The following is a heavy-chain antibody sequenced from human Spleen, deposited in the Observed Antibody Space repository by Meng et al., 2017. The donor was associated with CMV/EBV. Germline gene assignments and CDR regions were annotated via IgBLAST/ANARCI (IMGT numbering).Heavy chain of an antibody. CDR1: GGSINYYH. CDR2: IYYSGST. V-gene: IGHV4-59*01. J-gene: IGHJ5*02. D-gene: IGHD6-13*01. Sequence: SETLSLTCTVSGGSINYYHWSWIRQPPGKGLEWIGYIYYSGSTNYNPSLKSRVTISVDTSKNQFSLKLSSVTAADTAVYYCASAYSSSWYGHWFDPWGQGTQVTVSS. CDR3: ASAYSSSWYGHWFDP.